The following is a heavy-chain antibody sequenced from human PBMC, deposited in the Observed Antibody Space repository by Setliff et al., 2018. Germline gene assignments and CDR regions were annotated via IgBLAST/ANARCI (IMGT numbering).Heavy chain of an antibody. D-gene: IGHD6-13*01. CDR3: ARVQQLGTFDY. Sequence: ASVKVSCKASGYTFTNYAIHWVRQAPGQRPEWMGWISAYNGNTNYAQKLQGRVTMTTDTSTSTAYMELRSLRSDDTAVYYCARVQQLGTFDYWGQGTLVTVSS. J-gene: IGHJ4*02. CDR1: GYTFTNYA. CDR2: ISAYNGNT. V-gene: IGHV1-18*01.